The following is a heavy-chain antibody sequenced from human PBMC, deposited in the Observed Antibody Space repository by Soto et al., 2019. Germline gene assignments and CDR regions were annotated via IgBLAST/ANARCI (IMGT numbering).Heavy chain of an antibody. J-gene: IGHJ4*02. V-gene: IGHV3-23*01. CDR1: GFTFSSYA. CDR3: AKDRSSSWYVRYYFDF. Sequence: PGGSLRLSCAASGFTFSSYAMSWVRQAPGKGLEWVSAISGSGGSTYYADSVKGRFTISRDNSKNTLYLQMNSLRAEDTAVYYCAKDRSSSWYVRYYFDFWGQGTLVTVSS. CDR2: ISGSGGST. D-gene: IGHD6-13*01.